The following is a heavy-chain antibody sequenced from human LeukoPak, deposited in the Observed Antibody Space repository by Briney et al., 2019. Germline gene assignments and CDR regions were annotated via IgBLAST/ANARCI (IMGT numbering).Heavy chain of an antibody. CDR3: AKDRESGYYYYYFDY. V-gene: IGHV3-23*01. CDR1: GFTFSSYA. CDR2: ISGSGGST. D-gene: IGHD3-22*01. Sequence: GGSLRLSCAASGFTFSSYAMSWVRQAPGKGLEWVSAISGSGGSTYYADSVKGRFTTSRDNSKNTLYLQMNSLRAEDTAVYYCAKDRESGYYYYYFDYWGQGTLVTVSS. J-gene: IGHJ4*02.